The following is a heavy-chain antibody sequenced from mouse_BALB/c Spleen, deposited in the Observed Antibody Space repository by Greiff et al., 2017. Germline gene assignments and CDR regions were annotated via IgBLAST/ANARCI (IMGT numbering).Heavy chain of an antibody. J-gene: IGHJ3*01. CDR2: ISDGGSYT. V-gene: IGHV5-4*02. CDR3: ARALYYGYDWFAY. D-gene: IGHD1-2*01. Sequence: EVMLVESGGGLVKPGGSLKLSCAASGFTFSDYYMYWVRQTPEKRLEWVATISDGGSYTYYPDSVKGRFTISRDNAKNNLYLQMSSLKSEDTAMYYCARALYYGYDWFAYWGQGTLVTVSA. CDR1: GFTFSDYY.